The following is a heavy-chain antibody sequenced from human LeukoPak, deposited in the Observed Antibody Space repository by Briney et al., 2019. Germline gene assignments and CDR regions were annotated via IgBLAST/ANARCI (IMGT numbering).Heavy chain of an antibody. CDR2: INPNSGGT. CDR1: GCTFTGYY. CDR3: ASPLEAVAGTPLGMDV. D-gene: IGHD6-19*01. V-gene: IGHV1-2*02. Sequence: GASVKVSCKASGCTFTGYYMRWVRQAPGQGPEWMGWINPNSGGTNYAQKFQGRVTMTRDTSISTAYMELSRLRSDDTAVYCCASPLEAVAGTPLGMDVWGQGTTVTVSS. J-gene: IGHJ6*02.